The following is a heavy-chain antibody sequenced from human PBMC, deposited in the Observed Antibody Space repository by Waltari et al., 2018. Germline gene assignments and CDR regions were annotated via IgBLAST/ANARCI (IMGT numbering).Heavy chain of an antibody. CDR3: ARDPIYNGGFI. Sequence: QLQLPESGPGLVQPSETLSLTCTVPGGSISSSSYYLGWIRQPAGKGLEWIGSSNYSGSTYYNPSLKSLVTISVDTSKNQFSLKLSSVTAADTAVYYCARDPIYNGGFIWGQGTLVTVSS. D-gene: IGHD3-16*01. CDR2: SNYSGST. V-gene: IGHV4-39*02. CDR1: GGSISSSSYY. J-gene: IGHJ4*02.